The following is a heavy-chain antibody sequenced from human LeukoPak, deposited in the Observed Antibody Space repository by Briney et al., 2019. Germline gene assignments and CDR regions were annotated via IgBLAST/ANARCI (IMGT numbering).Heavy chain of an antibody. D-gene: IGHD3-10*01. Sequence: SETLSLTCTVSGGSISSGDYYWSWIRQPPGKGLEWIGYIYYSGSTYYNPSLKSRVTISVDTSKNQFSLKLSSVTAADTAVYYCARDDGSGSYYPDYYYYGMDVWGKGTTATVSS. V-gene: IGHV4-30-4*01. CDR1: GGSISSGDYY. J-gene: IGHJ6*04. CDR2: IYYSGST. CDR3: ARDDGSGSYYPDYYYYGMDV.